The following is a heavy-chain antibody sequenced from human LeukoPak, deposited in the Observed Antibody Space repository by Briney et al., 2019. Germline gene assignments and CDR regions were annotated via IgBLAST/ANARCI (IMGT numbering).Heavy chain of an antibody. CDR1: GYSFTSYW. J-gene: IGHJ4*02. Sequence: GESLKISCKGSGYSFTSYWIGWVRQMPGKGLEYMGIIYPGDSDANYSPSFQGQVTISADKSISTAYLQWSSLKASDTAIYYCARLPRSSSWFDYFDYWGQGTLVTVSS. CDR2: IYPGDSDA. CDR3: ARLPRSSSWFDYFDY. V-gene: IGHV5-51*01. D-gene: IGHD6-13*01.